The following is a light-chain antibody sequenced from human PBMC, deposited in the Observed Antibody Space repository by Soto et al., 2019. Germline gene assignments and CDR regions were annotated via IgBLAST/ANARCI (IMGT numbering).Light chain of an antibody. CDR2: EVS. V-gene: IGKV2D-29*02. CDR3: MQSTQLAPT. CDR1: QSLLHITGETF. Sequence: DVVMTQTPLSLSVAPGQPASISCKSSQSLLHITGETFLFWYLQKPGQSPQLLIYEVSTRDSGVPDRFSGSGSGTDFTLEISRVETDDVGIYYYMQSTQLAPTFGQGTRLGIE. J-gene: IGKJ5*01.